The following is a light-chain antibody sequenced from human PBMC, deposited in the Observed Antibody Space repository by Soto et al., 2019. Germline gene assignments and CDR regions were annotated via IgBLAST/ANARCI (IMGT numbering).Light chain of an antibody. CDR3: SSHTSGSTRV. V-gene: IGLV2-14*01. CDR1: SADVGGYDY. J-gene: IGLJ1*01. CDR2: EDT. Sequence: QSAPTQPASVSGSPGQWIAISCTGTSADVGGYDYVPWYQQHPDRAPKLMIYEDTKRPSRVSNRFSGSKSGNTSSLTIAGLQPDDEADYYCSSHTSGSTRVFGSGTKLTVL.